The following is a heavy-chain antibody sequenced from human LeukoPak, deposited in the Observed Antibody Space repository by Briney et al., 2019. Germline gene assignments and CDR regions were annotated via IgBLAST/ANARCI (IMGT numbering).Heavy chain of an antibody. CDR1: GFAFSSDW. V-gene: IGHV3-7*01. Sequence: GGSLRLSCAASGFAFSSDWMSWVRQAPGKGLEWVANIKQDGSEKYYVDSVKGRFTISRDNAKNSLYLQMNSLRAEDTAIYYCARGPSSAWSLGYWGQGTLVTVSS. D-gene: IGHD6-19*01. CDR2: IKQDGSEK. J-gene: IGHJ4*02. CDR3: ARGPSSAWSLGY.